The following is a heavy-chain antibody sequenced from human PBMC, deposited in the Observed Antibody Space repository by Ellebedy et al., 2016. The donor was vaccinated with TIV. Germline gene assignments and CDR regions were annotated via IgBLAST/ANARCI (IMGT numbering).Heavy chain of an antibody. V-gene: IGHV3-7*01. CDR2: KKEDGSEK. CDR3: ARDRGYDTFDY. Sequence: PGGSLRLSCAASGFPFSSFWMSWVRQAPGKGLEWVANKKEDGSEKYYVDSVRGRFTISRDNAKNSLYLQMNSLRAEDTAVYYCARDRGYDTFDYWGQGILVTVSS. CDR1: GFPFSSFW. D-gene: IGHD5-12*01. J-gene: IGHJ4*02.